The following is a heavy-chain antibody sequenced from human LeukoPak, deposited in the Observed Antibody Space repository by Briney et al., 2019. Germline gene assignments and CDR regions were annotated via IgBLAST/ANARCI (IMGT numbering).Heavy chain of an antibody. CDR2: ISAYNGNT. Sequence: ASVKVSCKASDYTFISYGISWVRQAPGQGLEWMGWISAYNGNTNYAQKLQGRVTMTTDTSTSTAYMELRSLRSDDTAVYYCARSGIIVATIYYYYYYMDVWGKGTTVTISS. D-gene: IGHD5-12*01. J-gene: IGHJ6*03. CDR1: DYTFISYG. V-gene: IGHV1-18*01. CDR3: ARSGIIVATIYYYYYYMDV.